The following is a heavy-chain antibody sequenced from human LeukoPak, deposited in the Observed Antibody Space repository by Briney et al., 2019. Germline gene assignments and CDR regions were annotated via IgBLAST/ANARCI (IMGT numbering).Heavy chain of an antibody. D-gene: IGHD6-19*01. Sequence: ASVKVSCKASGYTFTSYAMHWVRQAPGQRREWMGWINAGNGNTKYSQKFQGRVTITRDTSASTAYMELSSLRSEDTAVYYCARDHGWYLDLYYFDYWGQGTLVTVSS. CDR1: GYTFTSYA. V-gene: IGHV1-3*01. CDR3: ARDHGWYLDLYYFDY. CDR2: INAGNGNT. J-gene: IGHJ4*02.